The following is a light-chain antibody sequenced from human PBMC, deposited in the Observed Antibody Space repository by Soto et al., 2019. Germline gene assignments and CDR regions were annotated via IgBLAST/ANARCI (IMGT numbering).Light chain of an antibody. Sequence: EIVLTQSPGTLSLSPGERATLSCRASQSVSSSYLAWYQHKPGQAPRLLIYGASSRATGIPDRFSGSGSGTELTLTISSLESEDSAVYYCQQYSSWPPWTFGQGTKVDIK. CDR3: QQYSSWPPWT. J-gene: IGKJ1*01. V-gene: IGKV3-20*01. CDR1: QSVSSSY. CDR2: GAS.